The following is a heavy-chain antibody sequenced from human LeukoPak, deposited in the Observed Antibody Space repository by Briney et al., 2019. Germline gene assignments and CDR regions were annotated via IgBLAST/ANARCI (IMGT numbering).Heavy chain of an antibody. CDR1: GFTFSEHS. CDR2: IKRDGSNT. V-gene: IGHV3-23*05. D-gene: IGHD2-15*01. CDR3: AKGGYASCFDP. J-gene: IGHJ5*02. Sequence: GGSLRLSCEASGFTFSEHSMSWVRQAPGKGLEWISTIKRDGSNTYYTDSVEGRFTISRDNSKNTLYLEMNTLRAEDTAVYYCAKGGYASCFDPWGQGTQVTVSS.